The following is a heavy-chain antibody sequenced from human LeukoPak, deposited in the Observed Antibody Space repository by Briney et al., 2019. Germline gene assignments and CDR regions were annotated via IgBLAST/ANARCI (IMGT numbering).Heavy chain of an antibody. CDR1: GFTFSSYE. CDR2: ISSSGSTT. D-gene: IGHD3-10*01. Sequence: GGSLRLSCAASGFTFSSYEMNWVRQAPGKGLEWVSYISSSGSTTYYADSVKGRFTISRDNAKNSLSLQMNSLRAEDTAVYYCARYGDYWGQGTLVTVSS. V-gene: IGHV3-48*03. CDR3: ARYGDY. J-gene: IGHJ4*02.